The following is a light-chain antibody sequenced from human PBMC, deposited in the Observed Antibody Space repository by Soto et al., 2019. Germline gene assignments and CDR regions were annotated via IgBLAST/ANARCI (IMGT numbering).Light chain of an antibody. V-gene: IGLV1-44*01. CDR2: SSS. J-gene: IGLJ2*01. Sequence: QSVVTQPPSVSGTPGQRVTISCSGSASNIGSNPVNWYQQLPGTAPKLLIYSSSHRPSGVPDRISGSKSGTSAFLAISGLQSGDEADYYCAAWDVSLNVVVFGGGTKLTVL. CDR3: AAWDVSLNVVV. CDR1: ASNIGSNP.